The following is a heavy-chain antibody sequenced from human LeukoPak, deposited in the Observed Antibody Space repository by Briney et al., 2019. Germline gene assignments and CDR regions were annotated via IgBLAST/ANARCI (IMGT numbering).Heavy chain of an antibody. V-gene: IGHV4-38-2*02. CDR3: ARDQAAAGRFDY. Sequence: SETLSLTCTVSGYSISSGYYWGWIRQPPGKGLEWIGSIYHSGSTYYNPSLKSRVTISVDTSKNQFSLKLSSVTAADTAVYYCARDQAAAGRFDYWGQGTLVTVSS. CDR2: IYHSGST. D-gene: IGHD6-13*01. CDR1: GYSISSGYY. J-gene: IGHJ4*02.